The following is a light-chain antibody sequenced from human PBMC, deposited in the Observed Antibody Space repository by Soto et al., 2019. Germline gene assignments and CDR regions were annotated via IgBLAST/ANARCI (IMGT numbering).Light chain of an antibody. J-gene: IGKJ1*01. Sequence: DVVLTQSPLALPVTLGQPASISCNSSPSLAYNDGNTYLNWFQQRPGQSPRRLIYKVCNRDSGVPNRFSGSGSGTDFTLKISRVESEDVGVYYCMKGTHWPRTFGQGTKVDIK. CDR2: KVC. CDR3: MKGTHWPRT. CDR1: PSLAYNDGNTY. V-gene: IGKV2-30*01.